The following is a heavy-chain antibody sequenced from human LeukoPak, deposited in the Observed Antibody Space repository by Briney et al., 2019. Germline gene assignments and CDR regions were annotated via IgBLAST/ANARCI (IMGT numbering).Heavy chain of an antibody. Sequence: QAGGSLRLSCAASGFTFNSYGMHWVRQAPGKGLEWVAVISYDGSNKYYADSVKGRFTISRDNSKNTLYLQMNSLRAEDTAVYYCANTGLFGNYYGMDVWGQGTTVTVSS. CDR1: GFTFNSYG. CDR2: ISYDGSNK. CDR3: ANTGLFGNYYGMDV. V-gene: IGHV3-30*18. D-gene: IGHD2-8*02. J-gene: IGHJ6*02.